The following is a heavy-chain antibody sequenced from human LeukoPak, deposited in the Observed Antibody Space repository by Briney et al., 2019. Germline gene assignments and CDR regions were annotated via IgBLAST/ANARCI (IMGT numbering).Heavy chain of an antibody. CDR1: GFTFSSYG. Sequence: GGSLRLSCAASGFTFSSYGMSWVRQAPGKGLEWVSAISGSGGSTYYADSVKGRFTISRDNSKNTLYLQMNSLRAEDMAVYYCARGLNVDFDYWGQGTLVTVSS. D-gene: IGHD2-15*01. J-gene: IGHJ4*02. CDR3: ARGLNVDFDY. CDR2: ISGSGGST. V-gene: IGHV3-23*01.